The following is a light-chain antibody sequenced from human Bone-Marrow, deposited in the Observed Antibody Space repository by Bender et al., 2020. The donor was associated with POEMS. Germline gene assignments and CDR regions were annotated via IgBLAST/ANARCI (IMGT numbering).Light chain of an antibody. CDR2: QDM. CDR1: KLGDKY. CDR3: AAWDDSLNAVI. J-gene: IGLJ2*01. Sequence: SYELTQPPSVSVSPGQTASITCSGDKLGDKYAYWYQQKPGQSPVLVMYQDMKRPSGIPGRFSGSNSGNTATLTITGLQSDDEAIYFCAAWDDSLNAVIFGGGTKLTVL. V-gene: IGLV3-1*01.